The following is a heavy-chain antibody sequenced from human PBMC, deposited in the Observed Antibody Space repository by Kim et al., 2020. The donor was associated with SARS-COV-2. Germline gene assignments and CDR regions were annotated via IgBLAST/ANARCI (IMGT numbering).Heavy chain of an antibody. Sequence: GGSLRLSCAASGFTFSSYGMHWVRQAPGKGLEWVAVIWYDGSNKYYADSVKGRFTISRDNSKNTLYLQMNSLRAEDTAVYYCAKGTGQGRWYYYGMDVWGQGTTVTVSS. CDR2: IWYDGSNK. J-gene: IGHJ6*02. V-gene: IGHV3-33*06. D-gene: IGHD3-9*01. CDR3: AKGTGQGRWYYYGMDV. CDR1: GFTFSSYG.